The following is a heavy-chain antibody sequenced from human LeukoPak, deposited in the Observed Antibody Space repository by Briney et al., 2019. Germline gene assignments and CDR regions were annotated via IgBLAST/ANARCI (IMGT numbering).Heavy chain of an antibody. CDR3: ANDYSPDI. V-gene: IGHV3-23*01. D-gene: IGHD2-15*01. J-gene: IGHJ4*02. CDR1: GFPFHTFG. Sequence: GGSLRLSCAASGFPFHTFGMSCVSHAPGNGLEWVSSISAGSDSRGYEASVKGRFTISRDNSKNALCLQMNSLRAEDTALYYCANDYSPDIWGQGTLVTVSS. CDR2: ISAGSDSR.